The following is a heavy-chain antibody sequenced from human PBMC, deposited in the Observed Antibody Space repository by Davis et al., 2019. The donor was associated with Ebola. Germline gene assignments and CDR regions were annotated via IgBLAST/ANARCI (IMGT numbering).Heavy chain of an antibody. D-gene: IGHD3-3*01. CDR2: ISSSSRTT. Sequence: GESLKISCAGSGFTFSSYSMSWVRQAPGKGLEWVSYISSSSRTTYYTESVRGRFTISRDNAKNSLYLQMNSLRAEDTAVYYCAREFSDFWSGYYRYYYYMDVWGKGTTVTVSS. CDR1: GFTFSSYS. V-gene: IGHV3-48*04. J-gene: IGHJ6*03. CDR3: AREFSDFWSGYYRYYYYMDV.